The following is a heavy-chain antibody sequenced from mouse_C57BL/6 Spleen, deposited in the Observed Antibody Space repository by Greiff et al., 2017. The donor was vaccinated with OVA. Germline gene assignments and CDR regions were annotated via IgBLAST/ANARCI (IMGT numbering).Heavy chain of an antibody. Sequence: VKLVESGAELARPGASVKLSCKASGYTFTSYGISWVKQRTGQGLEWIGEIYPRSGNTYYNEKFKGKATLTADKSSSTAYMELRSLTSEDSAVYFCARGRDYDARNAMDYWGQGTSVTVSS. J-gene: IGHJ4*01. CDR1: GYTFTSYG. CDR3: ARGRDYDARNAMDY. D-gene: IGHD2-4*01. CDR2: IYPRSGNT. V-gene: IGHV1-81*01.